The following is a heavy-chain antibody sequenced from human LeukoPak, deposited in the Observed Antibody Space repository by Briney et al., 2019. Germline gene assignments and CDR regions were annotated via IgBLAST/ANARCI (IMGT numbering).Heavy chain of an antibody. J-gene: IGHJ6*02. CDR2: TYYRSKWYN. CDR1: GDSVSSNSPG. CDR3: ARWAAGHGMDA. D-gene: IGHD6-13*01. V-gene: IGHV6-1*01. Sequence: SQTLSLTCAISGDSVSSNSPGWNWIRLSPSRGLEWLGRTYYRSKWYNDYAVSVESRITINPDTSKNQFSLQLNSVTPEDTAVYYCARWAAGHGMDAWGQGTTVTVS.